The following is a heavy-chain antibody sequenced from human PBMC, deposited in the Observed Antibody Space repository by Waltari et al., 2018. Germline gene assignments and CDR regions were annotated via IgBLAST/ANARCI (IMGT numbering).Heavy chain of an antibody. Sequence: QVQLQESGPGLVKPSETLSLTCPVSGGAISSYYWSWIRQPAGKGLEWIGRIYTSGSTYYNPSLKSRVTISVDTSKSQFSLKLSSVTAADTAVYYCASRLIAAAEHFDYWGQGTLVTVSS. CDR1: GGAISSYY. J-gene: IGHJ4*02. CDR2: IYTSGST. CDR3: ASRLIAAAEHFDY. V-gene: IGHV4-4*07. D-gene: IGHD6-13*01.